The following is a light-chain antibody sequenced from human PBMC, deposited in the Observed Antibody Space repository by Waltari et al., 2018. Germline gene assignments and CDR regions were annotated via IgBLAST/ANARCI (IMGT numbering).Light chain of an antibody. CDR2: QDS. Sequence: SYELTQSASVSVSPGQTASITCSGDKLGDQYASWYQQKPGQSPVLVMYQDSKRPSGIPERFSGSNSGNTATLTISGTQAMDEADYYCQAWDSSTGIFGGGTKLTVL. V-gene: IGLV3-1*01. CDR3: QAWDSSTGI. J-gene: IGLJ2*01. CDR1: KLGDQY.